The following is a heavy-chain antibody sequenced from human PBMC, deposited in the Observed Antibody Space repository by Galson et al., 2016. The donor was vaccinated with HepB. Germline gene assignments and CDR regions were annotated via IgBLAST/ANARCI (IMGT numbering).Heavy chain of an antibody. CDR1: GFAFSNSQ. CDR2: ISYDGYNR. CDR3: VRAGRGAPLDS. D-gene: IGHD4/OR15-4a*01. Sequence: SLRLSCAASGFAFSNSQMHWVRQAPGKGLEWVAVISYDGYNRYFADYVKGRFTVSRDNSKSTLYLDINSLRAEDTAMYHCVRAGRGAPLDSWGQGTLVTVSS. J-gene: IGHJ4*02. V-gene: IGHV3-30-3*01.